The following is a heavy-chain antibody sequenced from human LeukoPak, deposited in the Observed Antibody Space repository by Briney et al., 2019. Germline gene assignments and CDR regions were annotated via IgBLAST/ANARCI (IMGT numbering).Heavy chain of an antibody. V-gene: IGHV3-48*04. Sequence: GGSLRLSCAASGFTFSSYGMHWVRQAPGKGLEWVSYISSSGSTIYYADSVKGRFTISRDNAKNSLYLQMNSLRAEDTAVYYCARGGVYCSGGSCNPLRFDYWGQGTLVTVSS. CDR2: ISSSGSTI. CDR1: GFTFSSYG. J-gene: IGHJ4*02. CDR3: ARGGVYCSGGSCNPLRFDY. D-gene: IGHD2-15*01.